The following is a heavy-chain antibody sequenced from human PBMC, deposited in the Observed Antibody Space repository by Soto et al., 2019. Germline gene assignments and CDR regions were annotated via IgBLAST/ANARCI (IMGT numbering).Heavy chain of an antibody. Sequence: EVQLVESGGDLVQPGGSLRLSCAASGFTVSNNYMTWVRQAPGKGLEWVSLIYVGGYTYYADSVKSRFTISRDNSKNTLYLQMNSLRAEDTAVYYCAVYAPRHWFDSWGQGTLVTVSS. CDR1: GFTVSNNY. CDR3: AVYAPRHWFDS. D-gene: IGHD6-6*01. V-gene: IGHV3-66*01. J-gene: IGHJ5*01. CDR2: IYVGGYT.